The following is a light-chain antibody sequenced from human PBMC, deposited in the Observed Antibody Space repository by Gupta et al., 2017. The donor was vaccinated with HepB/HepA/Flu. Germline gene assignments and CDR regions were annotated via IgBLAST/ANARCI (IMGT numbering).Light chain of an antibody. CDR2: AAS. CDR1: KGIRID. CDR3: QHDYNYPA. J-gene: IGKJ1*01. V-gene: IGKV1-6*01. Sequence: SASVRDRVTITCRASKGIRIDLGWYQQKQGKATKLLIYAASSLQSGVPSSFSGSGSDTDFTLTSSSLQAEDFATYYCQHDYNYPAFGQGTKVEIK.